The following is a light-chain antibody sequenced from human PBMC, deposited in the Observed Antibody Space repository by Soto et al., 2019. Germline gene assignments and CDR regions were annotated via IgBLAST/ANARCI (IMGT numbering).Light chain of an antibody. CDR2: GAS. V-gene: IGKV3-20*01. J-gene: IGKJ1*01. CDR3: QQYGGSSWT. Sequence: EIGVTQSPGTLSLSPGERATISCRASQSVSSSYLAWYHQKPGQAPRLLIFGASSRATGIPDRFSGSGSGTDFTLTISRLEPEDFAVYYCQQYGGSSWTFGQGTKVDIK. CDR1: QSVSSSY.